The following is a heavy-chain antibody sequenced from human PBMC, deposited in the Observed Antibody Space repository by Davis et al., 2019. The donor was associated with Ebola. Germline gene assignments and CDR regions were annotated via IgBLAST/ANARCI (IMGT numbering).Heavy chain of an antibody. D-gene: IGHD3-3*01. CDR2: IYYSGST. V-gene: IGHV4-59*01. CDR3: ARVIGHYDFWSGSISDYGLDV. J-gene: IGHJ6*02. Sequence: MPSETLSLTCTVSGGSISSYYWSCTRQPPGKGLEWIGYIYYSGSTNYNPSLKSRVTISVDTSKNQFSLKLSSVTAADTAVYYCARVIGHYDFWSGSISDYGLDVWGQGTTVTVSS. CDR1: GGSISSYY.